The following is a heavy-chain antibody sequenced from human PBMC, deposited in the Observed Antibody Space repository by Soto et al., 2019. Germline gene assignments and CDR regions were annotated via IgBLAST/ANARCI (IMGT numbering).Heavy chain of an antibody. CDR2: ISGSGGST. J-gene: IGHJ5*02. Sequence: GGSLRLSCAASGFTFSSYAMSWVRQAPGKGLEWVSAISGSGGSTYYADSVKGRFTISRDNSKNTLYLQMNSLRAEDTAVYYCAKASMVRGVIPWFDPWGQGTLVTVSS. CDR1: GFTFSSYA. CDR3: AKASMVRGVIPWFDP. V-gene: IGHV3-23*01. D-gene: IGHD3-10*01.